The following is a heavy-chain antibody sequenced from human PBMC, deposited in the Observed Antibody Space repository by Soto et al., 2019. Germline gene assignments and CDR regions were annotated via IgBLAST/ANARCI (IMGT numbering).Heavy chain of an antibody. J-gene: IGHJ5*02. Sequence: QVQLVQSGAEVKKPGSSVKVSCKASGGTFSSYTISWVRQAPGQGLEWMGRIIPILGIANYAQKFQGRVTITADKSTSTAYMELSSLRSEDTAVYYGARVGRGGWFDPWGQGTLVTVSS. CDR1: GGTFSSYT. D-gene: IGHD3-10*01. CDR3: ARVGRGGWFDP. V-gene: IGHV1-69*02. CDR2: IIPILGIA.